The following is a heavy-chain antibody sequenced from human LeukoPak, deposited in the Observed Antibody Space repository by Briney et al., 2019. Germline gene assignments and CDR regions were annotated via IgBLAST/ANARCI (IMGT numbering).Heavy chain of an antibody. CDR3: ARSALTYAFDI. J-gene: IGHJ3*02. V-gene: IGHV4-61*02. D-gene: IGHD3-9*01. CDR1: GGSISSDNYY. CDR2: IYTSGST. Sequence: PSETLSLTCTVSGGSISSDNYYWSWIRQPPGKELEWIGRIYTSGSTNYSPSLKSRVTISVDTSKNQFSLKLSSVTAADTAIYYCARSALTYAFDIWGQGTMVTVSS.